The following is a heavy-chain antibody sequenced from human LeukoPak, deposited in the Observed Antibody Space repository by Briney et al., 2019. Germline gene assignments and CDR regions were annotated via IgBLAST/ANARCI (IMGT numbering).Heavy chain of an antibody. J-gene: IGHJ4*02. D-gene: IGHD3-10*01. V-gene: IGHV3-23*01. CDR1: GFTFSTYA. CDR2: ISDSGGNT. CDR3: AKSHSVAQRGYFDF. Sequence: GGSLRLSCAASGFTFSTYAMSWVRLAPGKGLEWVSTISDSGGNTYYADSVKGRSTISRDNSKNTLYLQVNSLRAEDTAFYYCAKSHSVAQRGYFDFWGQGTLVTVSS.